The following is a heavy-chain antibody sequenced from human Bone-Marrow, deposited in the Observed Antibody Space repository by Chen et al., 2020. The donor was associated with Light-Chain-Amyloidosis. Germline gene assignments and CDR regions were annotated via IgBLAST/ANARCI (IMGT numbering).Heavy chain of an antibody. J-gene: IGHJ6*02. CDR3: ARGLHCSNTNCYLEFYYNAMDV. CDR2: INPNSDST. V-gene: IGHV1-2*02. Sequence: QEQLVQSGAEVKKPGASVKVSCEASGYTFTGYHMHWVRQAPGQGLEWMGWINPNSDSTIYAQKFQGRVTMTRDTPISTVYMELSRLRSDDTAVYYCARGLHCSNTNCYLEFYYNAMDVWGQGTTVTVSS. D-gene: IGHD2-2*01. CDR1: GYTFTGYH.